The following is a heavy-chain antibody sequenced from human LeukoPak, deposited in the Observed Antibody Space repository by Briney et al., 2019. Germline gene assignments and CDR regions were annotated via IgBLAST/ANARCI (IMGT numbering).Heavy chain of an antibody. CDR2: ISWNSGSI. J-gene: IGHJ6*02. CDR1: GFTFADYA. V-gene: IGHV3-9*01. Sequence: PGGSLRLSCAASGFTFADYAMHWVRQDPGKGLEWLSGISWNSGSIGYADSVKGRFTISRDNAKNSLYLQMNSLRAEDTALYYCAKDKVEWFLGHYYYGMDVWGQGTTVTVSS. D-gene: IGHD3-3*01. CDR3: AKDKVEWFLGHYYYGMDV.